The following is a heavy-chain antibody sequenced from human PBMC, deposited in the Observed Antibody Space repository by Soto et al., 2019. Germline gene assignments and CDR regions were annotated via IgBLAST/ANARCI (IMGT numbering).Heavy chain of an antibody. Sequence: ASVKVSCKASGYTFTSYGISWVRQAPGQGLEWMGWINAYNGNTHYAQKFQGRVTMTTDTSTSTAYMELRSLTSDDTAVYHCASLQIGGATYTCDYWGQETQVTVSS. CDR1: GYTFTSYG. CDR2: INAYNGNT. V-gene: IGHV1-18*01. J-gene: IGHJ4*02. D-gene: IGHD3-16*01. CDR3: ASLQIGGATYTCDY.